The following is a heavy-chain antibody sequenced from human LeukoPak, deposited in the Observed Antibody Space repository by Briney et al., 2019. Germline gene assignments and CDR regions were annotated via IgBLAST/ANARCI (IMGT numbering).Heavy chain of an antibody. CDR2: IYSGGST. Sequence: GGSLRLSCAASGFTVSSNYMSWVRQAPGKGLEWVSVIYSGGSTYYADSVKGRFTISRDNSKNTLYLQMNSLRAEDTAVYYCASNLGGVYYDFWSGPDAFDIWGQGTMVTVSS. J-gene: IGHJ3*02. CDR1: GFTVSSNY. V-gene: IGHV3-53*05. CDR3: ASNLGGVYYDFWSGPDAFDI. D-gene: IGHD3-3*01.